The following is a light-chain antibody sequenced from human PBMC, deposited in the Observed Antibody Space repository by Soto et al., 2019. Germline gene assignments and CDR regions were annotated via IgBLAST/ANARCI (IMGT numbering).Light chain of an antibody. CDR3: QQYDSSPKT. Sequence: EIVLTQSPGPLSLSPGERATLSCRSSQSVSSNFLAWYQQKPGQAPRLLIYDGSNRATGIPDRFSGSGSGTDFTLTISRLEPEDVAVYYCQQYDSSPKTFGQGTKVDIK. CDR2: DGS. J-gene: IGKJ1*01. CDR1: QSVSSNF. V-gene: IGKV3-20*01.